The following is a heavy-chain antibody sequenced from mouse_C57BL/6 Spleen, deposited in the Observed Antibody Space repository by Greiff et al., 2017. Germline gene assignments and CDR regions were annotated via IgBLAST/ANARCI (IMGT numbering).Heavy chain of an antibody. D-gene: IGHD1-1*01. CDR3: TTGITTVVGFDY. CDR2: IDPENGDP. Sequence: EVKLLESGAELVRPGASVKLSCTASGFNIKDDYMHWVKQRPEQGLEWIGGIDPENGDPEYASKFQGKATITADTSSNTAYLQLSSLTSEATAVYYCTTGITTVVGFDYWGQGTTLTVSS. V-gene: IGHV14-4*01. J-gene: IGHJ2*01. CDR1: GFNIKDDY.